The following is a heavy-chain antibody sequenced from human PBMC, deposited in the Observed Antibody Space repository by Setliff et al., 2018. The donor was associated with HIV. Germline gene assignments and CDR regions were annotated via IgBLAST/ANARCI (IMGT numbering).Heavy chain of an antibody. D-gene: IGHD3-22*01. CDR1: GGSISSYY. CDR2: IYYSGST. CDR3: AREATYYYDGSGYYYFDY. J-gene: IGHJ4*02. Sequence: PSETLSLTCTVSGGSISSYYWSWIRQPPGKGLEWIGYIYYSGSTNYNPSLKSRITISVDTSKNQFSLKLSSVTAADTAVYYCAREATYYYDGSGYYYFDYWGRGTLVIVSS. V-gene: IGHV4-59*01.